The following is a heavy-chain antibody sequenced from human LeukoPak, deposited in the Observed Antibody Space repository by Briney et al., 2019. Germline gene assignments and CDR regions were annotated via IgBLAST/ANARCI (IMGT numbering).Heavy chain of an antibody. V-gene: IGHV3-30*04. J-gene: IGHJ6*03. Sequence: GGSLRLSCAASGFTFSSYAMHWVRHAPGKGLEWVAVISYDGSNKYYADSVKGRFTISRDNSKNTLYLQMNSLRAEDTAVYYCARDGGLRFLEWLLAPLSYMDVWGKGTTVTVSS. CDR3: ARDGGLRFLEWLLAPLSYMDV. CDR2: ISYDGSNK. D-gene: IGHD3-3*01. CDR1: GFTFSSYA.